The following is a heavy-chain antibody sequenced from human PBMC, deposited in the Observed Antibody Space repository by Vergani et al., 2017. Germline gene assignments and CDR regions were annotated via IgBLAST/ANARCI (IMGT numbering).Heavy chain of an antibody. V-gene: IGHV7-4-1*01. CDR1: RYNFTNYI. CDR2: INTKTAKS. J-gene: IGHJ4*02. Sequence: QVQLVQSGSELKKPGASVKVSCKASRYNFTNYIMNWVRQAPGQGLEWMGWINTKTAKSTYAPGFTGRFVFSLDTSVSTTYLQIDSLKADDTALYYCTRADYTSGRRGHYWGQGTLVTVSS. D-gene: IGHD2-15*01. CDR3: TRADYTSGRRGHY.